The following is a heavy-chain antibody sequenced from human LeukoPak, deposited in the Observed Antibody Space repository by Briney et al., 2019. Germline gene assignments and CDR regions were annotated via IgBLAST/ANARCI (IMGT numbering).Heavy chain of an antibody. CDR1: GFTFSSYS. D-gene: IGHD2-15*01. Sequence: GGSLRLSFAASGFTFSSYSMNWVRQAPGKGLEWVSSISSSSSYIYYADSVKGRFTISRDNAKNSLYLQMNSLRAEDTAVYYCARDRGYCSGGSCYSDYWGQGTLVTVSS. V-gene: IGHV3-21*01. J-gene: IGHJ4*02. CDR3: ARDRGYCSGGSCYSDY. CDR2: ISSSSSYI.